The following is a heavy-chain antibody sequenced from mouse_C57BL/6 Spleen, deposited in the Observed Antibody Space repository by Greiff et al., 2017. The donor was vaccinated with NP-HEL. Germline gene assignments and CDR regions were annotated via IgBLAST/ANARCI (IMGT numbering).Heavy chain of an antibody. Sequence: EVQLQESGPGLVKPSQSLSLTCSVTGYSITSGYYWNWIRQFPGNKLEWMGYISYDGSNNYNPSLKNRISITRDTSKNQFFLKLNSVTTEDTATYYCARWGDYDGWFAYWGQGTLVTVSA. CDR3: ARWGDYDGWFAY. CDR1: GYSITSGYY. D-gene: IGHD2-4*01. J-gene: IGHJ3*01. V-gene: IGHV3-6*01. CDR2: ISYDGSN.